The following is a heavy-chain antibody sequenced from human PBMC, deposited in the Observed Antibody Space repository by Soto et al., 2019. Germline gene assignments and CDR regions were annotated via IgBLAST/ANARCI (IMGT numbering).Heavy chain of an antibody. Sequence: QVQLQQWGAGLLKPSETLSLTCAVYGGSFSGYYWSWIRQPPGKGLEWIGEINHSGSTNYNPSLKSRVTISVDTSKNQFSLKLSSVTAADTAVYYCARVVRMATTPDYWCQGTLVTVSS. CDR2: INHSGST. J-gene: IGHJ4*02. D-gene: IGHD1-1*01. V-gene: IGHV4-34*01. CDR1: GGSFSGYY. CDR3: ARVVRMATTPDY.